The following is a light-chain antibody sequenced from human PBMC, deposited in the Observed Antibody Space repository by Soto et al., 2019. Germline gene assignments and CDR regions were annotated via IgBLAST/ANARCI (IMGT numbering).Light chain of an antibody. V-gene: IGLV1-47*01. CDR2: RNN. Sequence: QSVLTQPPSASATPGQRVTISCSGSSSNIGSNYVYWYQQPPGTAPKLLIYRNNQRPSGVPDRFSGSKSGTSASLAISGLRSEDEADYYCAAWDDSLSGFYVFGTGTKLTVL. CDR1: SSNIGSNY. J-gene: IGLJ1*01. CDR3: AAWDDSLSGFYV.